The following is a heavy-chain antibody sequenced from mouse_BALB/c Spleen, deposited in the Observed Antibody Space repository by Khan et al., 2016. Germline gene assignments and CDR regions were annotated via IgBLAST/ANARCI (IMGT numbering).Heavy chain of an antibody. CDR1: DYTFSRYW. CDR2: ILPGTDST. Sequence: QVQLKQSGAELMKPGASVKISCKASDYTFSRYWIEWIKERPGHGLEWIGEILPGTDSTNYNDKFKGKAAFTAESSSSTAYIQLNSLTSEDSAVYYCARGASWGQGTLVTVSA. J-gene: IGHJ3*01. CDR3: ARGAS. V-gene: IGHV1-9*01.